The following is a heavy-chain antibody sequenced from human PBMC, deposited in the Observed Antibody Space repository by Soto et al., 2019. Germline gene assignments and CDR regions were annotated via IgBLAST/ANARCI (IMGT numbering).Heavy chain of an antibody. J-gene: IGHJ4*02. V-gene: IGHV4-4*01. CDR1: GDSISSRNW. Sequence: PEETLSLTCAVSGDSISSRNWWSWVRQPPGVDLEWIGEIFHSGSTKYNPSLRSRVTISLDKSKNQFSLKVNSVTAADTAVYFCVRISYYNSGSAFAYFDYWGKGTLVTVSS. CDR2: IFHSGST. CDR3: VRISYYNSGSAFAYFDY. D-gene: IGHD3-10*01.